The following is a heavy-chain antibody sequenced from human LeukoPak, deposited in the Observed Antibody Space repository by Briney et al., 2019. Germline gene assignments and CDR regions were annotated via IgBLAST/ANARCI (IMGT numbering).Heavy chain of an antibody. CDR1: GFTFRSYS. CDR3: ARDPTLWGVSSNHFDL. Sequence: GSLRLSCATAGFTFRSYSMNWVRQAPGKGLEWVAHSSLRSGTIFYADSVKGRFTTSRDNDKKSLFLQMNSLRPEDTAMYYCARDPTLWGVSSNHFDLWGQGTLVSVSS. CDR2: SSLRSGTI. J-gene: IGHJ4*02. D-gene: IGHD6-6*01. V-gene: IGHV3-48*01.